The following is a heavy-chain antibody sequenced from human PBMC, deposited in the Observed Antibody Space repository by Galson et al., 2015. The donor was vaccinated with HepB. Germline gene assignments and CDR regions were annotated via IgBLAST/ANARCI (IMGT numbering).Heavy chain of an antibody. D-gene: IGHD6-19*01. CDR1: GFTFSSYG. V-gene: IGHV3-33*01. CDR2: IWYDGSNK. CDR3: ARAASYSSGWYEVIYGMDV. J-gene: IGHJ6*02. Sequence: SLRLSCAASGFTFSSYGMHWVRQAPGKGLEWVAVIWYDGSNKYYADSVKGRFTISRDNSKNTLYLQMNSLRAEDTAVYYCARAASYSSGWYEVIYGMDVWGQGTTVTVSS.